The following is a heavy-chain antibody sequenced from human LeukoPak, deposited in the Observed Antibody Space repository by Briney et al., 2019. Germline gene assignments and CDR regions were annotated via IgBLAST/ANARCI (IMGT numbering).Heavy chain of an antibody. V-gene: IGHV3-9*01. CDR3: AKSNGAEEDDGDNGDYGFDS. Sequence: GGSLRLSCAASGFTFDDYAMHWVRQVPGKGLEWVSGISWNSDSKDYGDSVKGRFTISRDNAKNTLYLQMRSLRSEDTALYYCAKSNGAEEDDGDNGDYGFDSWGQGTLVTVSS. CDR1: GFTFDDYA. D-gene: IGHD4-17*01. J-gene: IGHJ4*02. CDR2: ISWNSDSK.